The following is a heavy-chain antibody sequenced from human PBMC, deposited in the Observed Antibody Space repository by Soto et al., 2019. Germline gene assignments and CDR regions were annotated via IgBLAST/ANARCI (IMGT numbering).Heavy chain of an antibody. V-gene: IGHV4-34*01. CDR2: INHSGST. J-gene: IGHJ6*02. CDR3: ARARAAAVPGHSYYYGMDV. CDR1: GGSFSGYY. Sequence: SETLSLTCAVYGGSFSGYYWSWIRPPPGKGLEWIGEINHSGSTNYNPSLKSRVTISVDTSKNQFSLKLSSVTAADTAVYYCARARAAAVPGHSYYYGMDVWGQGTTVT. D-gene: IGHD6-13*01.